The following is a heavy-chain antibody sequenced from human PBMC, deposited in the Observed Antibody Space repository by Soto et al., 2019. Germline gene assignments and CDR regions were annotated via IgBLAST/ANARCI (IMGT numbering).Heavy chain of an antibody. CDR3: ARYQQYYQH. V-gene: IGHV4-59*08. CDR1: GGSISGYY. J-gene: IGHJ1*01. Sequence: QVQLQESGPGLVKPSETLSLTCTVSGGSISGYYWSWIRQPPGKGLEWIGYIYYSGSTNYNPSLKSRLTISVDTSKNQFSLKLSSVTAADTAVYCCARYQQYYQHWGQGTLVTVSS. CDR2: IYYSGST.